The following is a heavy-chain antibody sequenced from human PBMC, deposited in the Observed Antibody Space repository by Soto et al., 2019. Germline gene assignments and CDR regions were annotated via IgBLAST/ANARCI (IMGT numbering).Heavy chain of an antibody. CDR1: GGTFSNYA. Sequence: QVQVVHSGAEVKKPGSSVKVSCEASGGTFSNYAISWVRQAPGQGLEWMGGIIPMFGSTNYAQKFQGRLTITADKSTNTAHMELSSLKSKDPAVYYSARAFSSGWGGDFNNWDQGTLVPVSS. CDR2: IIPMFGST. V-gene: IGHV1-69*06. J-gene: IGHJ4*02. CDR3: ARAFSSGWGGDFNN. D-gene: IGHD6-19*01.